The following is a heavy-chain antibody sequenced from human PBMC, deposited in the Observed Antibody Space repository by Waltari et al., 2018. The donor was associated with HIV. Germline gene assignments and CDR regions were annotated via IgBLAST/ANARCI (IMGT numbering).Heavy chain of an antibody. CDR1: GFSISSNNYY. V-gene: IGHV4-39*07. J-gene: IGHJ4*02. D-gene: IGHD1-26*01. CDR2: IIYSGTT. Sequence: QLQLHESGPGLVKPSETLSLTCIVSGFSISSNNYYWGWIRPPPGKGLECIGNIIYSGTTNYTPSLESRVTISIDTSKSQFSLNLDSVTAADTAIYYCARHKNRGSYFPVDFWGQGTLVAVFS. CDR3: ARHKNRGSYFPVDF.